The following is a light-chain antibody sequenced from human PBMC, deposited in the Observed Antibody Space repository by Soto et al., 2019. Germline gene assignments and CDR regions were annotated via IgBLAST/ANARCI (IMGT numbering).Light chain of an antibody. CDR1: QSFSGW. V-gene: IGKV1-5*03. J-gene: IGKJ1*01. CDR2: KAS. Sequence: DIQMTQSPSTLSASVGDRVTITCRASQSFSGWLAWYQQKPGKAPKLLIYKASTLESGVPSRFSGSGSGTEFTLTINSLQPDDFATYYCQQYSSSSRTFGQGTKVDIK. CDR3: QQYSSSSRT.